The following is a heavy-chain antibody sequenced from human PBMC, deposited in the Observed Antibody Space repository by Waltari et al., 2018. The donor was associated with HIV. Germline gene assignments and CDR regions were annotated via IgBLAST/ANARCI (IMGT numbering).Heavy chain of an antibody. CDR3: AKDLGCSGGSCYPY. J-gene: IGHJ4*02. V-gene: IGHV3-43*01. CDR2: ISWDGGST. D-gene: IGHD2-15*01. CDR1: GFTFDDYT. Sequence: EVQLVESGGVVVQPGGSLRLSCAASGFTFDDYTMHWVRQASGKGLEWVSLISWDGGSTYYADAGKGLFTISRDNSKNSLYLQMNSLRTEDTALYYCAKDLGCSGGSCYPYWGQGTLVTVSS.